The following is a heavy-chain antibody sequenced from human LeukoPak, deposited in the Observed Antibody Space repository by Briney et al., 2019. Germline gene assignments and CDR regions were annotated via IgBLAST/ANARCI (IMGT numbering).Heavy chain of an antibody. J-gene: IGHJ4*02. V-gene: IGHV5-51*01. Sequence: GESLKISCQGSGYSFTNYWIGWVRQMPGKGLEWMGIIYPGDSDTRYSPSFQGQVTISADKSISTAYLQWSGLKASDTAMYYCARRYCSGGSCYVDYWGQGTLVTVSS. CDR3: ARRYCSGGSCYVDY. CDR2: IYPGDSDT. CDR1: GYSFTNYW. D-gene: IGHD2-15*01.